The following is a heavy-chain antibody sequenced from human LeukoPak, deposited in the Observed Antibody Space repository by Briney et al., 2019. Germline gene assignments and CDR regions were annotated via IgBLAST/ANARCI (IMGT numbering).Heavy chain of an antibody. V-gene: IGHV4-39*01. CDR3: ASPLAGDGMNYFDY. CDR1: GGSISSSSYY. Sequence: PSETLSLTCTVSGGSISSSSYYWGWIRQPPGKGLEWIGSIYYSGSTYYNPSLKSRVTISVDTSKNQFSLKLSSVTAADTAVYYCASPLAGDGMNYFDYWGQGTLVTVSS. CDR2: IYYSGST. D-gene: IGHD3-16*01. J-gene: IGHJ4*02.